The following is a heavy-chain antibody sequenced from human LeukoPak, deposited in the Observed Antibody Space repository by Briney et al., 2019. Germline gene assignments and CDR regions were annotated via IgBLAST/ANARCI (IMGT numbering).Heavy chain of an antibody. CDR1: GGSISSVGYY. V-gene: IGHV4-31*03. D-gene: IGHD2/OR15-2a*01. CDR2: IYYSGST. J-gene: IGHJ6*02. CDR3: ARNDYFGINNGMDV. Sequence: SDTLSLTCTVSGGSISSVGYYWSWLRQHPGKGRDWIGYIYYSGSTYYNPSLKSRDTISVDTSKNQFSLRLSSVTAADTAVYYCARNDYFGINNGMDVWGQGTTVTVS.